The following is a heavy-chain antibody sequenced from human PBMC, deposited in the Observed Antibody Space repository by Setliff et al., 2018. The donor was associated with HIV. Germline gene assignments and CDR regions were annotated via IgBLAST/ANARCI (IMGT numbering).Heavy chain of an antibody. D-gene: IGHD6-6*01. CDR1: GFTFSDYS. CDR2: INNISSTI. V-gene: IGHV3-48*01. J-gene: IGHJ6*03. CDR3: ARAPTIAAREHFYYYMDV. Sequence: PGGSLRLSCVASGFTFSDYSMNWVRQAPGKGLEWVSYINNISSTISYADSVKGRFTISRDNSKNTLYLLMHSLRADDTAVYYCARAPTIAAREHFYYYMDVWGRGTTVTVSS.